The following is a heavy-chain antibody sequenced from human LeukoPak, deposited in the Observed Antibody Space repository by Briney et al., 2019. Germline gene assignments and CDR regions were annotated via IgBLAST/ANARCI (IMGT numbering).Heavy chain of an antibody. CDR1: GFTIDNYG. CDR3: AKDVPAAYFDY. V-gene: IGHV3-30*02. J-gene: IGHJ4*02. D-gene: IGHD2-2*01. CDR2: IRSDGCIN. Sequence: GGSLRLSCAASGFTIDNYGVHWVRQAPGKGLEWVAFIRSDGCINYYADSVKGGFTISRDSSKNTLYLQMNRLRPEDTAGYFCAKDVPAAYFDYWGQGNLVTVSS.